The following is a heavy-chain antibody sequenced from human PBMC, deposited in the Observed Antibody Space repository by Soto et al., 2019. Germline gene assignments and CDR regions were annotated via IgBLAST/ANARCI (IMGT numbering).Heavy chain of an antibody. D-gene: IGHD2-15*01. V-gene: IGHV4-30-4*08. J-gene: IGHJ6*02. CDR2: IYYSGST. CDR3: ARDTLRYCSGGSCYGHYYYGMDV. CDR1: GGSISSGDYY. Sequence: QVQLQESGPGLVKPSQTLSLTCTVSGGSISSGDYYWSWIRQPPGKGLEWIGYIYYSGSTYYNPSLKSRVTISVDTSKNQFSLKLSSVTAADTAVYYCARDTLRYCSGGSCYGHYYYGMDVWGQGTTVTVSS.